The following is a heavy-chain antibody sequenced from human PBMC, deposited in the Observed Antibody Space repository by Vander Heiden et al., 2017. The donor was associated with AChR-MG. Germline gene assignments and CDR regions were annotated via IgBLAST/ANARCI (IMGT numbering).Heavy chain of an antibody. CDR2: ISGSGDST. D-gene: IGHD2-2*01. CDR3: AKDPSVVVPAAIPLFGY. Sequence: EVQLLESGGGLVQPGGSLRPPCAPSGFTFGSLAMGWVRQAPGEGLEGVSAISGSGDSTYYADSVKGRFTISRDNSKNTLYLQMNSLRAEDTAVYYCAKDPSVVVPAAIPLFGYWGQGTLVTVSS. CDR1: GFTFGSLA. J-gene: IGHJ4*02. V-gene: IGHV3-23*01.